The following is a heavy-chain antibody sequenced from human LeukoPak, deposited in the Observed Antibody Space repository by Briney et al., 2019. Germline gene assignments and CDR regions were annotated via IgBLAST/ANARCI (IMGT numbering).Heavy chain of an antibody. Sequence: SVKVSCKASGYTFTGYYMHWVRQAPGQGLEWMGWLTHNSGGTNYAQKFQGRVTMTRDTSISTAYMELSRLRSDDTAVYYCARGDYGDSFDYWGQGTLVTVSS. CDR3: ARGDYGDSFDY. CDR2: LTHNSGGT. CDR1: GYTFTGYY. V-gene: IGHV1-2*02. D-gene: IGHD4-17*01. J-gene: IGHJ4*02.